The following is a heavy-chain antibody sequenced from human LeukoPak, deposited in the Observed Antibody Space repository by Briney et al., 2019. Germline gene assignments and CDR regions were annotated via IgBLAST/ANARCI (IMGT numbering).Heavy chain of an antibody. CDR3: ATGDRWELLYDY. V-gene: IGHV1-24*01. CDR2: FDPEDGET. J-gene: IGHJ4*02. Sequence: ASVKVSCKVSGYTLTELPMHWVRQAPGKGLEWMGGFDPEDGETIYAQKFQGRVTMTEDTSTDTAYMELSSLRSGDTAVYYCATGDRWELLYDYWGQGTLVTVSS. CDR1: GYTLTELP. D-gene: IGHD1-26*01.